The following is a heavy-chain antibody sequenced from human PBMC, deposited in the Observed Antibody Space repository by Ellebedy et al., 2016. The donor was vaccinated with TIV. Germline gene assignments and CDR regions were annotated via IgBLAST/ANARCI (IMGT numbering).Heavy chain of an antibody. CDR1: GGSFASGDYF. D-gene: IGHD3-16*02. J-gene: IGHJ2*01. CDR2: AHYSGST. CDR3: ARHLLHPNLRLGELSLNWYFDL. Sequence: SETLSLTCTVSGGSFASGDYFWSWVRQHPGEGLEFIGYAHYSGSTFYNPSLKSRVTISVDTSKSQFSLRLTSVTAADTAVYYCARHLLHPNLRLGELSLNWYFDLWGRGTLVTVSS. V-gene: IGHV4-39*01.